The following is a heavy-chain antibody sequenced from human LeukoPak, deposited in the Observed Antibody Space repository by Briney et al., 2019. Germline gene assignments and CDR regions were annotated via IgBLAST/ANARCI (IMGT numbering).Heavy chain of an antibody. CDR3: ARARVRAARPEDY. V-gene: IGHV1-2*02. Sequence: ASVKVSCKASGYTFTGYYMHWVRQAPGEGLEWMGWINPNSGGTNYAQKFQGRVTMARDTFISTAYMELSRLRSDDTAVYYCARARVRAARPEDYWGQGTLVTVSS. CDR2: INPNSGGT. D-gene: IGHD6-6*01. J-gene: IGHJ4*02. CDR1: GYTFTGYY.